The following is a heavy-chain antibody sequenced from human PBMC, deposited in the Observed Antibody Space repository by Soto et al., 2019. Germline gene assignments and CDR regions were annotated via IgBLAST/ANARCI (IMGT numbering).Heavy chain of an antibody. J-gene: IGHJ4*02. D-gene: IGHD2-21*02. Sequence: QVQLVQSGAEVKKPGASVKVSCKPSGYTFNTYYLHWVRQAPGQALEWMGVIHPSGGGTTYAQKFLGRVPVTRETSTSTVFMELSSLRSDDTAVYYCARGGHIAVVTASFDYWGQGTLVTVSS. CDR3: ARGGHIAVVTASFDY. CDR2: IHPSGGGT. CDR1: GYTFNTYY. V-gene: IGHV1-46*02.